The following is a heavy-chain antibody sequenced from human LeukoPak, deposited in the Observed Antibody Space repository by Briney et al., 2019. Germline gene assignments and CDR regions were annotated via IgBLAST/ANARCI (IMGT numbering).Heavy chain of an antibody. D-gene: IGHD3-10*01. CDR3: ARGPRITMVRGVIKRWFDP. CDR1: GGSFSGYY. Sequence: PSETLSLTCAVYGGSFSGYYWSWIRQPPGKGLEWIGEINHRGSTNYNPSLKSRVTISVDTSKNQFSLKLSSVTAADTAVYYCARGPRITMVRGVIKRWFDPWGQGTLVTVSS. CDR2: INHRGST. J-gene: IGHJ5*02. V-gene: IGHV4-34*01.